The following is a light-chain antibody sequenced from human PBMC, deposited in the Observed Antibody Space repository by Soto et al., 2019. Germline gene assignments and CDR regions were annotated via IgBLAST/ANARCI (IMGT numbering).Light chain of an antibody. J-gene: IGKJ2*01. V-gene: IGKV3-15*01. Sequence: EMVMTQSPATLSVSPGERATLSCRASQNLSRNLARYQQQPGQAPRLLIFYASTRATGIPARFSGSWSGTDFTLTISSLQSEDFAVYYCQQYDKWPHTFGQGTKLEIK. CDR1: QNLSRN. CDR2: YAS. CDR3: QQYDKWPHT.